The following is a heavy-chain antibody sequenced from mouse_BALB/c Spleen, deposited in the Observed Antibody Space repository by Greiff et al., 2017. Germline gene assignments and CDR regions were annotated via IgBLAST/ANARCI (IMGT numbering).Heavy chain of an antibody. J-gene: IGHJ2*01. CDR2: IYPGSGST. CDR1: GYTFTSYW. V-gene: IGHV1S22*01. D-gene: IGHD2-14*01. CDR3: TRWDYRYHYFDY. Sequence: LKQPGSELVRPGASVKLSCKASGYTFTSYWMHWVKQRHGQGLEWIGNIYPGSGSTNYDEKFKSKGTLTVDTSSSTAYMHLSSLTSEDSAVYYCTRWDYRYHYFDYWGQGTTLTVSS.